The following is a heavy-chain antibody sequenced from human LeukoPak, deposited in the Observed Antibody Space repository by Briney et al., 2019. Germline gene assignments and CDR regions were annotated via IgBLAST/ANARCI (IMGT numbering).Heavy chain of an antibody. CDR2: ISTYNGNT. J-gene: IGHJ4*02. V-gene: IGHV1-18*01. CDR1: GYTFTSYG. CDR3: ARSVAASRDY. D-gene: IGHD2-15*01. Sequence: GASVKVSCKASGYTFTSYGISWVRQAPGQGLEWMGWISTYNGNTKNAQKLQGRVTMTTDTSTSTAYMELRSLRFDDTAVYYCARSVAASRDYWGQGTLATVSS.